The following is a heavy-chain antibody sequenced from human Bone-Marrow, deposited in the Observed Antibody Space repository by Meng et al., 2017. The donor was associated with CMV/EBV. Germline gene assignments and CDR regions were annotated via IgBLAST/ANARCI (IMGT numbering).Heavy chain of an antibody. Sequence: GESLKIYCPASGLTLSSYGMHWVRQAPGKGLEWVAFIRYDGSNKYYADPVKGRFTISRDNSKNTLYLQMNSLRAEDTAVYYCAKDRYLANYFDYWGQGTLVTVSS. CDR3: AKDRYLANYFDY. CDR2: IRYDGSNK. V-gene: IGHV3-30*02. CDR1: GLTLSSYG. J-gene: IGHJ4*02. D-gene: IGHD3-9*01.